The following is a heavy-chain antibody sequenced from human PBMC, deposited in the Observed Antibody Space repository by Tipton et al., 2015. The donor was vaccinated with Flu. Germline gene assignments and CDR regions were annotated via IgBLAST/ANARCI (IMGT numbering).Heavy chain of an antibody. Sequence: TLSLTCAVYGGSFSGYYWSWIRQPPGKGLEWIGEINHSGSTNYNPSLKSRVTISVDTSKNQFSLKLSSVTAADTAVYYCARRGRRSVAFDIWGQGTMVTVSS. J-gene: IGHJ3*02. CDR1: GGSFSGYY. CDR2: INHSGST. V-gene: IGHV4-34*01. CDR3: ARRGRRSVAFDI. D-gene: IGHD3-10*01.